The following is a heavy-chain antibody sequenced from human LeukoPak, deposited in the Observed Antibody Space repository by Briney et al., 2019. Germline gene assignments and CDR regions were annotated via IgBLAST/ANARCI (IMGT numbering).Heavy chain of an antibody. CDR1: GYTFTSFA. CDR3: ARDGPAAYA. CDR2: INTNTGNP. J-gene: IGHJ4*02. Sequence: ASVKVSCKASGYTFTSFAMNWVRQAPGQGLEWVGWINTNTGNPTYAQAFTGRFVFSLDTSVSTAYLQISSLKAEDTAVYYCARDGPAAYAWGQGTTVIVSS. V-gene: IGHV7-4-1*02. D-gene: IGHD3-16*01.